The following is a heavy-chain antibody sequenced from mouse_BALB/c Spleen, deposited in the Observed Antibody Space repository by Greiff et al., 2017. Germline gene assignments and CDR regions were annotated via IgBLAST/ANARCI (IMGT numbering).Heavy chain of an antibody. V-gene: IGHV2-9*02. Sequence: QVQLKESGPGLVAPSQSLSITCTVSGFSLTSYGVHWIRQPPGKGLEWLGVIWAGGSTNYNSALMSRLSISKDNSKSQVFLKMNSLQTDDTAMYYCARGGSMNYVFAYWGQGTLVTVSA. CDR1: GFSLTSYG. D-gene: IGHD2-3*01. CDR2: IWAGGST. CDR3: ARGGSMNYVFAY. J-gene: IGHJ3*01.